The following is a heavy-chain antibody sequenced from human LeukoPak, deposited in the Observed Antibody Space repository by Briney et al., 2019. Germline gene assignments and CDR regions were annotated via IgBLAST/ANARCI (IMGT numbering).Heavy chain of an antibody. CDR1: GFTFSSYA. Sequence: GRSLRLSCAASGFTFSSYAMHWVRQAPGKGLEWVAVISYDGSNKYYADPVKGRFTISRDNSKNTLYLQMNSLRAEDTAVYYCAKVGGLGGDLDYWGQGTLVTVSS. V-gene: IGHV3-30*04. CDR2: ISYDGSNK. CDR3: AKVGGLGGDLDY. D-gene: IGHD3-16*01. J-gene: IGHJ4*02.